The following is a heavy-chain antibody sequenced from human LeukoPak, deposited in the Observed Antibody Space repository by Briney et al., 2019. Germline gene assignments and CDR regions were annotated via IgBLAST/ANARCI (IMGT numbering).Heavy chain of an antibody. D-gene: IGHD3-10*01. V-gene: IGHV4-59*08. CDR2: VYYSGST. J-gene: IGHJ4*02. Sequence: SETLSLTCTVSGDSISGHYWSWIRQPPGEGLQWIGFVYYSGSTNYNPSLKSRVTISLDMSKNHFSLRLSSVTAADTAVYYCARAAGTMVRGVAPVTAFDYWGQGTLVTVSS. CDR1: GDSISGHY. CDR3: ARAAGTMVRGVAPVTAFDY.